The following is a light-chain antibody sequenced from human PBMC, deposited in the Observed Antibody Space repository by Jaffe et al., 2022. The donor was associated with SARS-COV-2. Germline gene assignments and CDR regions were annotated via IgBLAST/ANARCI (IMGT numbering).Light chain of an antibody. Sequence: DIQMTQSPSTLSASVGDRVTITCRASQSISNWLAWYQQKPGRAPKLLIYKASSLQSGVPARFSGSGSGTQFTLTISSLQPDDLATYYCQQCNNYPWTFGQGTKVEIK. CDR2: KAS. J-gene: IGKJ1*01. V-gene: IGKV1-5*03. CDR1: QSISNW. CDR3: QQCNNYPWT.